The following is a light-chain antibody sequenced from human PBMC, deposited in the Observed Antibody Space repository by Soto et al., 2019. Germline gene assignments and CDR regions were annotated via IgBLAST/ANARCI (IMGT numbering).Light chain of an antibody. Sequence: AIRMTQSPSSLSASTGDRVTITCRASQGISSYLAWYQQKPGKAPKLLIYAASTLQSGVPSRFSGSGSGTDFTITISCLQSEDFANYYCQQYYSYPTFGGGTKVDIK. CDR3: QQYYSYPT. V-gene: IGKV1-8*01. J-gene: IGKJ4*01. CDR2: AAS. CDR1: QGISSY.